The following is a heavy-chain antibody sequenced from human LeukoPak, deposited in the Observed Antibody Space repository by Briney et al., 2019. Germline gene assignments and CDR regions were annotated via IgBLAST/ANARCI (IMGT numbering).Heavy chain of an antibody. V-gene: IGHV1-2*06. CDR3: AAEDDGDFDY. J-gene: IGHJ4*02. D-gene: IGHD3-16*01. Sequence: RQAPXXGLEWMGRINPNSGGTNYAQKFQGRVTMTRDTSISTAYMELSRLRSDDTAVYYCAAEDDGDFDYWGQGTLVTVSS. CDR2: INPNSGGT.